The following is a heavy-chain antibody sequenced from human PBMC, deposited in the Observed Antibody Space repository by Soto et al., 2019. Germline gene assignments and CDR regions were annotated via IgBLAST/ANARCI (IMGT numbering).Heavy chain of an antibody. CDR1: GDSVSSNSAA. Sequence: PSQTLSLTCAISGDSVSSNSAAWDWIRQSPSRGLEWLGSTYYRSKWYNDYAVSVKSRITINPDTSKTQFSLQLNSVTPEDTAVYYCARGERITIFGVVSNWFDPWAQGPLVTVPS. D-gene: IGHD3-3*01. CDR3: ARGERITIFGVVSNWFDP. J-gene: IGHJ5*02. V-gene: IGHV6-1*01. CDR2: TYYRSKWYN.